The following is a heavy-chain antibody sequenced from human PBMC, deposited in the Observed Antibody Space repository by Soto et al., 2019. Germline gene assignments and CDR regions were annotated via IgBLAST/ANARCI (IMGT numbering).Heavy chain of an antibody. Sequence: TLSLPCAVSGGPMTSGGSSWSWIRQPPGKGLEWIGFIYHSGGTYYNPSLKSRVTLSIDRTKKQFSLKLKSVTAADTAVYFCARTMTTSGWFDPWGQGPLVTVSS. V-gene: IGHV4-30-2*01. CDR1: GGPMTSGGSS. CDR3: ARTMTTSGWFDP. D-gene: IGHD4-17*01. J-gene: IGHJ5*02. CDR2: IYHSGGT.